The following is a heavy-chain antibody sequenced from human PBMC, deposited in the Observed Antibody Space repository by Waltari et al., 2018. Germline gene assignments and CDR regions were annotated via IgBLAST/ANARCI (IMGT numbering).Heavy chain of an antibody. D-gene: IGHD3-16*01. CDR2: IDDGAGTT. CDR3: VKGGWGDD. CDR1: GFNFRPFV. J-gene: IGHJ4*02. Sequence: EVQLVGSGGGLVQPGGSLRLPCAASGFNFRPFVMTWVRQAPGRGLEWVSAIDDGAGTTYYADSVKGRFTISRDNSKDTLYLQMNSLRAEDTALYYCVKGGWGDDWGQGTLVTVSS. V-gene: IGHV3-23*04.